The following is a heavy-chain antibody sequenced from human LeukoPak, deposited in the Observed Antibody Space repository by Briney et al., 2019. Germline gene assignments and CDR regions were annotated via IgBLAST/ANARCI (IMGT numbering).Heavy chain of an antibody. CDR3: ARFDFCGGGGSLGGGACYWGLDY. D-gene: IGHD2-21*01. Sequence: SETLSLTCAVYGGSFSGYYWSWIRQPPGKGLEWIGEINHSGSTNYNPSLKSRVTISVDTSKNQFSLKLSSVTAADTAVYYCARFDFCGGGGSLGGGACYWGLDYWGQETLVPLPS. V-gene: IGHV4-34*01. J-gene: IGHJ4*02. CDR1: GGSFSGYY. CDR2: INHSGST.